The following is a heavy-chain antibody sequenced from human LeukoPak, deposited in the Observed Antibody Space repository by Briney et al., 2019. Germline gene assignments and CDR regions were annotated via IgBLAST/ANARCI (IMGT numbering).Heavy chain of an antibody. D-gene: IGHD5-18*01. Sequence: PSQTLSLTCAVSGGSISSGGYSWSWIRQPPGKGLEWIGYIYHSGSTYYNPSLKSRVTISVDRSKNQFSLKLSSVTAADTAVYYCARGTVDTAMIDAFDIWGQGTMVTVSS. CDR1: GGSISSGGYS. CDR2: IYHSGST. J-gene: IGHJ3*02. CDR3: ARGTVDTAMIDAFDI. V-gene: IGHV4-30-2*01.